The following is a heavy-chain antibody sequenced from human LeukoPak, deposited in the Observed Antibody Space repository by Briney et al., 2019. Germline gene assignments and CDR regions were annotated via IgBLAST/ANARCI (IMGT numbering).Heavy chain of an antibody. J-gene: IGHJ4*02. CDR3: ARYSGYAPEWTYYFDY. Sequence: SVKVSCKASGGTFSSYAISWVRQAPGQGLEWMGGIIPIFGTANYAQKFQGRVTITADESTSTAYTELSSLRSEDTAVYYCARYSGYAPEWTYYFDYWGQGTLVTVSS. D-gene: IGHD5-12*01. CDR1: GGTFSSYA. V-gene: IGHV1-69*13. CDR2: IIPIFGTA.